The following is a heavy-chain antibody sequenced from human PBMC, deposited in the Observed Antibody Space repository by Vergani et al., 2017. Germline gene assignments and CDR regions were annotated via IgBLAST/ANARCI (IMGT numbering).Heavy chain of an antibody. V-gene: IGHV4-61*02. Sequence: QVQLQESGPGLVKPSQTLSLTCTVSGGSISSGSYYWSWIRQPAGKGLEWIGRIYTSGSTNYNPSLKSRVTISVDTSKNQFSLKLSSVTAADTAVYYCARGWRGDYGGNSSAFDYWGQGTLVTVSS. CDR1: GGSISSGSYY. CDR3: ARGWRGDYGGNSSAFDY. CDR2: IYTSGST. J-gene: IGHJ4*02. D-gene: IGHD4-23*01.